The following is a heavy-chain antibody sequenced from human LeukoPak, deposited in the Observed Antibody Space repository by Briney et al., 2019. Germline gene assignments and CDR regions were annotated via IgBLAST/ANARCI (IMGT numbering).Heavy chain of an antibody. J-gene: IGHJ4*02. CDR3: AKGPHYYGSGSQGDY. CDR2: ISYDGSNK. Sequence: GRSLRLSCAASGFTFSSYGMHWVRQAPGKGLEWVAVISYDGSNKYYADSVKGRFTISRDNSKNTLYLQMNSLRAEDTAVYYCAKGPHYYGSGSQGDYWGQGTLVTVSS. CDR1: GFTFSSYG. V-gene: IGHV3-30*18. D-gene: IGHD3-10*01.